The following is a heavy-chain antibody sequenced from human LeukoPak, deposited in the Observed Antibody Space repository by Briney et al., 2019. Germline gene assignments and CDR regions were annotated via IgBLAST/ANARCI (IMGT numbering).Heavy chain of an antibody. CDR3: AREGVLDQLLWGYWFDP. V-gene: IGHV4-34*01. Sequence: SETLSLTCAVYGGSFSGYYWSWIRQPPGKGLEWIGEINHSGSTNYNPSLKSRVTISVDTSKNQFSLKLSSVTAADTAVYYCAREGVLDQLLWGYWFDPWGQGTLVTVSS. CDR1: GGSFSGYY. CDR2: INHSGST. D-gene: IGHD2-2*01. J-gene: IGHJ5*02.